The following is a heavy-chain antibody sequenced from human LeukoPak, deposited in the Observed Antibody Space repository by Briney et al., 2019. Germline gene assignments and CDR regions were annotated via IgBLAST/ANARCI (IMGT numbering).Heavy chain of an antibody. Sequence: SETLSLTCTVSGGSISSSSYYWGWIRQPPGKGLEWIGSIYYSGSTYYNPSLKSRVTISVDTSKNQFSLKLSSVTAADTAVYYCARYLYSSGCSFDYWGQGTLVTVSS. CDR2: IYYSGST. CDR1: GGSISSSSYY. D-gene: IGHD6-25*01. CDR3: ARYLYSSGCSFDY. J-gene: IGHJ4*02. V-gene: IGHV4-39*01.